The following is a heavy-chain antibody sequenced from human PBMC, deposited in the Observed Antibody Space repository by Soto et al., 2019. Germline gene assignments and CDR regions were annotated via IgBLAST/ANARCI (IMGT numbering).Heavy chain of an antibody. Sequence: PGGSLRLSCAASGFTVSSNYMSWVRQAPGKGLEWVSVIYSGGSTYYADSVKGRFTISRDNSKNTLYLQMNSLRAEDTAVYYCARSTVTTGYYYYYMDVWGKGTTVTVSS. J-gene: IGHJ6*03. D-gene: IGHD4-4*01. CDR3: ARSTVTTGYYYYYMDV. CDR2: IYSGGST. CDR1: GFTVSSNY. V-gene: IGHV3-66*01.